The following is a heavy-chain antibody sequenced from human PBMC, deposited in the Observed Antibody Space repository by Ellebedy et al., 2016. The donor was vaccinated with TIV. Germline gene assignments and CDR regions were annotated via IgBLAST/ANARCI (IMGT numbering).Heavy chain of an antibody. V-gene: IGHV3-23*01. CDR2: INNGGRTT. CDR1: GFTFSGYA. D-gene: IGHD1-26*01. J-gene: IGHJ6*02. Sequence: PGGSLRLSCVASGFTFSGYAMRWVRQAPGKGLEWVSGINNGGRTTSYADSVKGRFTISRDNSRSTLYLQMNSLRADDSAVYYCATDMVFGDVKWEIDVWGQGTTVTVSS. CDR3: ATDMVFGDVKWEIDV.